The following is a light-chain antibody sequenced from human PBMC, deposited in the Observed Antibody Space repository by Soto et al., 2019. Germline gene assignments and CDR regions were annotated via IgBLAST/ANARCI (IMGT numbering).Light chain of an antibody. CDR1: QSVTTN. V-gene: IGKV3D-15*01. CDR2: GAS. CDR3: QQRNIWPPVT. Sequence: EIVMTQSPASLSVSPGESATLSCRASQSVTTNLAWCQQQPGQAPRLLLYGASTRATGIPARFSGSGCSAAFTLTISSLEPEDSVIYYCQQRNIWPPVTFGQGTRVEIK. J-gene: IGKJ5*01.